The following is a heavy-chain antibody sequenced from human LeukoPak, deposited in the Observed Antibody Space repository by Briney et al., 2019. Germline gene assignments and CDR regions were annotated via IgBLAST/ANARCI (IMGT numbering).Heavy chain of an antibody. CDR2: INHSGST. D-gene: IGHD3-16*01. V-gene: IGHV4-34*01. J-gene: IGHJ5*02. CDR1: GGSFSGYY. CDR3: ARVRRSGGRFDP. Sequence: SEXLSLTCAVYGGSFSGYYWSWIRQPPGKGLEGIGEINHSGSTNYNPSLTSRVTISVDTSKNQFSLKLSSVTAADTAVYYCARVRRSGGRFDPWGQGTLVTVSS.